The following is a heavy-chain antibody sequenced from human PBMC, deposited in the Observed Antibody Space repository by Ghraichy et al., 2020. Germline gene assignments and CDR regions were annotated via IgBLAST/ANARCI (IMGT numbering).Heavy chain of an antibody. J-gene: IGHJ6*02. CDR1: GGSFSVYY. CDR3: AGTDCGITHSSYYGIDV. Sequence: SETLSLTCAVTGGSFSVYYWTWIRQSPEKGLEWIGEASNRGNSNYNPTLKSRVTISVDPTNKQFSLTLTSVTAADTGVYYCAGTDCGITHSSYYGIDVWGQGTTVTVSS. D-gene: IGHD6-6*01. V-gene: IGHV4-34*01. CDR2: ASNRGNS.